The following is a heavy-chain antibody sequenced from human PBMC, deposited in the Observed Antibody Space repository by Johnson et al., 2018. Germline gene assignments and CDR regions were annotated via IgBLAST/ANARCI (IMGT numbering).Heavy chain of an antibody. D-gene: IGHD3-16*01. Sequence: VQLVQSGGGLVQPGGSLRLSCAASGFTFSSYDMHWVRQATGRGLEWVSSISSSSRYIYYADSVKGRFTISRDNAENSLYLQRNSLRAEDTAVYYCARGPRGEDDAFDHWGQGTMVTGSS. CDR3: ARGPRGEDDAFDH. V-gene: IGHV3-21*01. J-gene: IGHJ3*01. CDR2: ISSSSRYI. CDR1: GFTFSSYD.